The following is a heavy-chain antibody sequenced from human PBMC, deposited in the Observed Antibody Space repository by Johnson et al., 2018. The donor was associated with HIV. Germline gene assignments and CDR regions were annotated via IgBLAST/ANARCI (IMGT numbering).Heavy chain of an antibody. J-gene: IGHJ3*02. CDR1: GFSVSASY. D-gene: IGHD4-23*01. Sequence: VQLVESGGGLVQPGGSLRLSCAASGFSVSASYMSWLRQAPGKALEWVSVIYRGGATYYAASVQGRFTISRDNSKNTLYLQMESLRADDTALYYCARDKDDGGNHDAFDIWGQGTMVTVSS. V-gene: IGHV3-66*01. CDR3: ARDKDDGGNHDAFDI. CDR2: IYRGGAT.